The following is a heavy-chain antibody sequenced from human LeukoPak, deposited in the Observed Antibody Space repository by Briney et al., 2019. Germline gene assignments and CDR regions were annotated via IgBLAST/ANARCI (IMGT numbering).Heavy chain of an antibody. J-gene: IGHJ4*02. Sequence: ASVKVSCKASGYTFTSYGISWVRQAPGQGLEWMGWISAYNGNTNYAQKLQGRVTMTTDTSTSTAYMELRSLRSDDTAVSYCARVDPYYDSSGYTNYWGQGTLVTVSS. V-gene: IGHV1-18*01. CDR3: ARVDPYYDSSGYTNY. CDR1: GYTFTSYG. D-gene: IGHD3-22*01. CDR2: ISAYNGNT.